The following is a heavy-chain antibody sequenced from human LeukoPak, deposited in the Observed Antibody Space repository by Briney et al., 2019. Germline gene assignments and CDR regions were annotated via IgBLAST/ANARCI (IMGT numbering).Heavy chain of an antibody. Sequence: SETLSLTCTVSGGSISSSSYYWGWIRQPPGKGLEWIGSIYYSGSTYYNPSLKSRVTISVDTSKNQFSLKLSSVTAADTAVYYCASSPLCGGDCYSDDWFDPWGQGTLVTVSS. J-gene: IGHJ5*02. CDR3: ASSPLCGGDCYSDDWFDP. V-gene: IGHV4-39*01. CDR2: IYYSGST. CDR1: GGSISSSSYY. D-gene: IGHD2-21*02.